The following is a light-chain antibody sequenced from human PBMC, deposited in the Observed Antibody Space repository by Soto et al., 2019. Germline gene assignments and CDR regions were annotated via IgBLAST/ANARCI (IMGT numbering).Light chain of an antibody. CDR3: QKYNSAPLT. V-gene: IGKV1-27*01. Sequence: DIQMTQSPSSLSAAVGDRVTITCRASQGISKYLAWYQQKPGKGPKLLIYAASTLQSGVPSRFSGSGSVTDFTLTISSLQPEDVATYYGQKYNSAPLTFGGGTKVEI. CDR1: QGISKY. J-gene: IGKJ4*02. CDR2: AAS.